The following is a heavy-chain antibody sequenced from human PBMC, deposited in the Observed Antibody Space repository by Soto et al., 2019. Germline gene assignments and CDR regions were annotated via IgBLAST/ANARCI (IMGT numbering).Heavy chain of an antibody. CDR1: GFTFNGAW. V-gene: IGHV3-15*07. CDR3: SADLPDWGAYAFDY. J-gene: IGHJ4*02. CDR2: VKSKFDGGTI. D-gene: IGHD3-16*01. Sequence: EVQLVESGGGLVEPGGSLRLSCAASGFTFNGAWMNWVRQGPGKGLEWVGRVKSKFDGGTIDYAAPVKGRFTISREESKNTVYLQMNSLSAEDTAMYYCSADLPDWGAYAFDYWGQGALVTVSS.